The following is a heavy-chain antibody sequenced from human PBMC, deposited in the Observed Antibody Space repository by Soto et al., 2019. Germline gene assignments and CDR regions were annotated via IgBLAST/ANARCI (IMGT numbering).Heavy chain of an antibody. CDR2: IWYDGSNK. CDR1: GFTFSSYG. J-gene: IGHJ4*02. CDR3: ASLAVAGTWDY. Sequence: QVQLVESGGGVVQPGRSLRLSCAASGFTFSSYGMHWVRQAPGKGLEWVAVIWYDGSNKYYADSVKGRFTIARDNSKNTLYLQMTSLRAEDTAVYYCASLAVAGTWDYWGQGTLVTVSS. V-gene: IGHV3-33*01. D-gene: IGHD6-19*01.